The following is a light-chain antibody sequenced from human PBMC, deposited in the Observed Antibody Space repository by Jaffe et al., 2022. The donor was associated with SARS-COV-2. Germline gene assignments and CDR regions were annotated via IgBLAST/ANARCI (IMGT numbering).Light chain of an antibody. CDR2: DAS. Sequence: EIVLTQSPDTLSLSPGERATLSCRASQSVSGTYLAWYQQKPGLAPRLLIFDASSRATGIPDRFSGSGSGTDFTLTISRLEPEDFAVYFCQHYGGSPYTFGQGTKVEIK. J-gene: IGKJ2*01. V-gene: IGKV3-20*01. CDR1: QSVSGTY. CDR3: QHYGGSPYT.